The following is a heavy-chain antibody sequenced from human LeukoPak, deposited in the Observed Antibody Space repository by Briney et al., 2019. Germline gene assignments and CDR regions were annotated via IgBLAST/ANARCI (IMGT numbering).Heavy chain of an antibody. CDR1: GGSFSGYL. CDR2: INYNGENT. Sequence: SETLSLTCAVSGGSFSGYLWSWIRQPPGKGLEWIGEINYNGENTNYNPSLKSRVSMSVDTSKNQFSLKLSSVTAADTAVYYCARGLPHYDSSGHTDYWGQGTLVTVSS. CDR3: ARGLPHYDSSGHTDY. J-gene: IGHJ4*02. V-gene: IGHV4-34*01. D-gene: IGHD3-22*01.